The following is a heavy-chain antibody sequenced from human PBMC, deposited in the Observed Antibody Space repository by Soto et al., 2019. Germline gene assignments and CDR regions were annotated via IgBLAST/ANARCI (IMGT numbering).Heavy chain of an antibody. Sequence: QVQLVQSGAEVKKPGSSVKVSCKASGGTFSSYAISWVRQAPGQGLEWMGGFNPIFETANYAQKFQGRVTITADESTNTAYRELSSPRSEDTAVYYCTRGIPLMRRVIPPGYYYGMDVWGQGTRVAVSS. J-gene: IGHJ6*02. CDR3: TRGIPLMRRVIPPGYYYGMDV. D-gene: IGHD3-10*01. V-gene: IGHV1-69*01. CDR1: GGTFSSYA. CDR2: FNPIFETA.